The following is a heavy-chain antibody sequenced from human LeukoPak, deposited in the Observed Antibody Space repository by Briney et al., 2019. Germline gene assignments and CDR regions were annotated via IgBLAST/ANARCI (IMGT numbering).Heavy chain of an antibody. Sequence: SETLSLTCTVSGGSISSYYWSWIRQPPGKGLEWIGYIYYSGSTNYNPSLKSRVTISVDTSKNQFSLKLSSVTAADTALYYCAREISNYYGSGTDYWGQGTLVTVSS. J-gene: IGHJ4*02. D-gene: IGHD3-10*01. CDR3: AREISNYYGSGTDY. V-gene: IGHV4-59*01. CDR2: IYYSGST. CDR1: GGSISSYY.